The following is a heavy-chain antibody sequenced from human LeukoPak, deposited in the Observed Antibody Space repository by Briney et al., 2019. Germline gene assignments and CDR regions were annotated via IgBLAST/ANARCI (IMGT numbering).Heavy chain of an antibody. CDR3: ASGGDSGNYPPYYYYYAMDV. Sequence: GGSLRLSCAASGFTFSSYAMHWVRQAPGKGLEWVAIISYDGSNKYYADSVKGRFTISRDNSKNTLYLQMNSLRAEDTAVYYCASGGDSGNYPPYYYYYAMDVWGQGTTVTVSS. V-gene: IGHV3-30-3*01. J-gene: IGHJ6*02. CDR2: ISYDGSNK. D-gene: IGHD1-26*01. CDR1: GFTFSSYA.